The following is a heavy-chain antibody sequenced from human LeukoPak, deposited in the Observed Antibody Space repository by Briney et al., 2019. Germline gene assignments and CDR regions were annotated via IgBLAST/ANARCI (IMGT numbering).Heavy chain of an antibody. D-gene: IGHD3-3*01. V-gene: IGHV3-43*02. J-gene: IGHJ5*02. CDR3: AKDTYYDFWSGPSNWFDP. CDR2: ISGDGGST. CDR1: GFTFDDYA. Sequence: GGSLRLSCAPSGFTFDDYAMHWVRQAPGKGLEWVSLISGDGGSTYYADSVKGRFTISRDNSKNSLYLQMNSLRTEDTALYYCAKDTYYDFWSGPSNWFDPWGQGTLVTVSS.